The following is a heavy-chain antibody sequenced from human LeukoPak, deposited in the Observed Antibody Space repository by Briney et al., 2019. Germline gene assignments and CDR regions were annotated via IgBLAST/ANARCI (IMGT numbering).Heavy chain of an antibody. D-gene: IGHD3-22*01. CDR1: GFTFSTYW. CDR2: IKQDGSEK. V-gene: IGHV3-7*01. J-gene: IGHJ4*02. Sequence: GGPLRLSCAASGFTFSTYWMTWVRQTPGKGLEWVANIKQDGSEKYYADSVKGRFTISRDNAKNSVYLQTSSLRVEDTAVYYCARSLYDSSGYNGYWGQGVLVTVSS. CDR3: ARSLYDSSGYNGY.